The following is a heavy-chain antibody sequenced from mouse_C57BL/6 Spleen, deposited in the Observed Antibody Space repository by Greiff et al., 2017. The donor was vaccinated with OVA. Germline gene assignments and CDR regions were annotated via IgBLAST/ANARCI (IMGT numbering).Heavy chain of an antibody. Sequence: QVQLQQPGAELVRPGTSVKLSCKASGYTFTSYWMHWVKQRPGQGLEWIGVIDPSDSYTNYNQKFKGKATLTVDTSSSTAYMQLSSLTSEDSAVYYCAKDSSSNNTFDDWGQGTTLTVSS. D-gene: IGHD3-2*02. CDR2: IDPSDSYT. CDR3: AKDSSSNNTFDD. J-gene: IGHJ2*01. V-gene: IGHV1-59*01. CDR1: GYTFTSYW.